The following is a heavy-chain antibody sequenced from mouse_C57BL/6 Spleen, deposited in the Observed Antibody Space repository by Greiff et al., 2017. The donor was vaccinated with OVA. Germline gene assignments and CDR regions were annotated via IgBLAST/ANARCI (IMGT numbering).Heavy chain of an antibody. CDR2: ISYDGSN. V-gene: IGHV3-6*01. CDR1: GYSITRGYY. J-gene: IGHJ3*01. D-gene: IGHD2-3*01. Sequence: EVQLQQSGPGLVKPSQSLSLTCSVTGYSITRGYYWNWIRQFPGNKLEWMGYISYDGSNNYNPSLKNRISITRDTSKNQFFLKLNSVTTEDTATYYCASGGYYPFAYWGQGTLVTVSA. CDR3: ASGGYYPFAY.